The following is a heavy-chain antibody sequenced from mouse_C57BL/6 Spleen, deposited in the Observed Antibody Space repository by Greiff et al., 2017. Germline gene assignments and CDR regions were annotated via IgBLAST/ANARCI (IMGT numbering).Heavy chain of an antibody. CDR1: GFTFSDYG. V-gene: IGHV5-17*01. J-gene: IGHJ1*03. CDR2: ISSGSSTI. D-gene: IGHD4-1*01. Sequence: EVKLMESGGGLVKPGGSLKLSCAASGFTFSDYGMHWVRQAPEKGLEWVAYISSGSSTIYYADTVKGRFTISRDNAKNTLFLQMTSLRSEDTAMYYCARVELEHFDVWGTGTTVTVSS. CDR3: ARVELEHFDV.